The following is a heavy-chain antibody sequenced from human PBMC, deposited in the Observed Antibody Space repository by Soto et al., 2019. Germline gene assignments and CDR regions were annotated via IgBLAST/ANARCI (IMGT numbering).Heavy chain of an antibody. Sequence: PGGSLILSCAASGFTFSSYGMHWVRQAPGKGLEWVAVIWYDGSNKYYADSVKGRFTISRDNSKNTLYLQMNSLRAEDTAVYYCARSYYYDSSGYYRSFFQHWGQGTLVTVSS. CDR1: GFTFSSYG. V-gene: IGHV3-33*01. D-gene: IGHD3-22*01. CDR2: IWYDGSNK. J-gene: IGHJ1*01. CDR3: ARSYYYDSSGYYRSFFQH.